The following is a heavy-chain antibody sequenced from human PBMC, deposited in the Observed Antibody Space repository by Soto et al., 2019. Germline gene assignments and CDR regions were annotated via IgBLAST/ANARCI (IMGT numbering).Heavy chain of an antibody. CDR3: ARVFEGWHIFAF. V-gene: IGHV3-7*01. J-gene: IGHJ4*02. CDR2: IKQDGSLK. Sequence: GGSLRLSCAASGFTFTNHWMGWVRQAPGKGLEWVANIKQDGSLKYYADSVTGRFTISRDNAQKSVFLQMNSLRAEDTAVYYCARVFEGWHIFAFWGQGTLVTVSS. D-gene: IGHD6-19*01. CDR1: GFTFTNHW.